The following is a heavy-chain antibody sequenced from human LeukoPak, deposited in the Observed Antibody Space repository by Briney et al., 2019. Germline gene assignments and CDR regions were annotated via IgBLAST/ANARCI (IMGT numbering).Heavy chain of an antibody. Sequence: SETLSLTCAVYGGSLSGYYWSWIRQPPGKGLEWIGEINHSGSTNYNPSLKSRVTISVDTSKNQFSLKLSSVTAADTAVYYCARTRYPFDYWGQGTLVTVSS. CDR1: GGSLSGYY. CDR3: ARTRYPFDY. V-gene: IGHV4-34*01. CDR2: INHSGST. J-gene: IGHJ4*02. D-gene: IGHD1-14*01.